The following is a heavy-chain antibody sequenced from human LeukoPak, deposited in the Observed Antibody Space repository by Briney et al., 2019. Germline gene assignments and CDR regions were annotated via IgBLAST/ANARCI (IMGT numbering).Heavy chain of an antibody. CDR3: ARGGGATFFDY. CDR1: GFTFSSYS. D-gene: IGHD1-26*01. J-gene: IGHJ4*02. Sequence: GGSLRLSWAASGFTFSSYSMQCVRQAPGRGREWVAVISYDGSNKYYAHSVEGRFTISGANSKNTLYLQMNSLRAEDTAVYSCARGGGATFFDYWGQGTLVTVSS. CDR2: ISYDGSNK. V-gene: IGHV3-30-3*01.